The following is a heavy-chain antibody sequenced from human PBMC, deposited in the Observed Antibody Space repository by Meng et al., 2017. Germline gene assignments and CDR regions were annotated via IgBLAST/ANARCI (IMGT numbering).Heavy chain of an antibody. CDR1: GGSITSSNW. D-gene: IGHD2-2*01. CDR2: IFRSRST. V-gene: IGHV4-4*02. Sequence: GSLRLSCAVSGGSITSSNWWSWFRQSPKKGLEWIGEIFRSRSTSYNPSLRSRVTISVDKSKNQFSLKLSSVTAADTAVYYCASQLAYYYYGMDVWGQGTTVTVSS. J-gene: IGHJ6*02. CDR3: ASQLAYYYYGMDV.